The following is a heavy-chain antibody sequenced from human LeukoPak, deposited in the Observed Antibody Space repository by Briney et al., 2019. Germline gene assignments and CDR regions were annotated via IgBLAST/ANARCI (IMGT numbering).Heavy chain of an antibody. J-gene: IGHJ6*02. CDR3: AKSQSPNYSYGMDV. CDR1: GFTFSSYT. D-gene: IGHD6-19*01. V-gene: IGHV3-23*01. CDR2: ISGSGGST. Sequence: PGGSLRLSCAASGFTFSSYTMTWVRQAPGKGLEWVSGISGSGGSTYYADSVKGRFTISRDSSKDTLYLQMNSLRAEDTAVYYCAKSQSPNYSYGMDVWGQGTTVTVSS.